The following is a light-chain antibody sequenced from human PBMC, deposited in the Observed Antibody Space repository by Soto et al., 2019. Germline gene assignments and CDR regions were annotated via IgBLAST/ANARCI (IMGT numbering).Light chain of an antibody. CDR2: GAS. CDR3: QQYGISYT. V-gene: IGKV3-20*01. J-gene: IGKJ2*01. CDR1: QSVSSNY. Sequence: EIVLTQSPGTLYLSPGERATLSCRASQSVSSNYLAWYQQKPGQAPRLLIYGASIRATGLPDRFSGSGSGTDFTLTISRLEPEDFAVYYCQQYGISYTVGQGTKLEI.